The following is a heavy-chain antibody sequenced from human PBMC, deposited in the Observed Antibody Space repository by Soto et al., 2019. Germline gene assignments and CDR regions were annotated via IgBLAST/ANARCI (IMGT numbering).Heavy chain of an antibody. CDR1: GGSISSYY. Sequence: SETLSLTCTVSGGSISSYYWSWIRQPPGKGLEWIGYIYYSGSTNYNPSLKSRVTISVDTSKNQFSLKLSSVTAADTAVYYCARVFTMVRGVIMGNCFDPWGQGTLVTVSS. D-gene: IGHD3-10*01. J-gene: IGHJ5*02. CDR2: IYYSGST. CDR3: ARVFTMVRGVIMGNCFDP. V-gene: IGHV4-59*01.